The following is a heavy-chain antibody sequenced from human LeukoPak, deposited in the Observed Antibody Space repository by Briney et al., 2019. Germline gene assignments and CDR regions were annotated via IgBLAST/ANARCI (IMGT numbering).Heavy chain of an antibody. D-gene: IGHD2/OR15-2a*01. Sequence: SETLSLTCTVSGGSISSYYWNWIGQSPGKGLEWIGYISYSGSTNYNPSLKSRVTISVDTSKNQFSLKLSSVTAADTAVYYCARDRGAASSLYYYGMDVWGQGTTVTVS. V-gene: IGHV4-59*01. CDR1: GGSISSYY. J-gene: IGHJ6*02. CDR3: ARDRGAASSLYYYGMDV. CDR2: ISYSGST.